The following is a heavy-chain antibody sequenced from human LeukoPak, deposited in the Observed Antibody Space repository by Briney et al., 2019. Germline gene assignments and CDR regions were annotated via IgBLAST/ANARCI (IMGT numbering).Heavy chain of an antibody. CDR3: ARGLYNWNYYYYYYMDV. CDR2: IYYSGST. J-gene: IGHJ6*03. D-gene: IGHD1-20*01. V-gene: IGHV4-59*01. CDR1: GGSISSYY. Sequence: SETLSLTCTVSGGSISSYYWSWIRQPPGKGLEWIGYIYYSGSTNYNPSLKSRVTISVDTSKNQFSLKLSSVTAADTAVYYCARGLYNWNYYYYYYMDVWGKGTTVTVSS.